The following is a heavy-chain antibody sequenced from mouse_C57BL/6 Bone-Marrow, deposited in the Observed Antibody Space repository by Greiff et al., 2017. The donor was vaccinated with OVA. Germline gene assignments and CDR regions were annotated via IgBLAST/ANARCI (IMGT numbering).Heavy chain of an antibody. D-gene: IGHD2-1*01. CDR3: TTGYLLGDY. J-gene: IGHJ2*01. Sequence: VQLQQSGAELVRPGASVKLSCTASGFNIKDDYMHWVKQRPEQGLEWIGWIDPENGDTEYASKFQGKATITADTSSNTAYLQLSSLTSEDTAVYYCTTGYLLGDYWGQGTTLTVSS. CDR1: GFNIKDDY. V-gene: IGHV14-4*01. CDR2: IDPENGDT.